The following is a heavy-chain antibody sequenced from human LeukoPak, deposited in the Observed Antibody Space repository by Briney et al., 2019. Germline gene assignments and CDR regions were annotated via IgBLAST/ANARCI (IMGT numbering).Heavy chain of an antibody. J-gene: IGHJ3*02. CDR2: INHSGST. V-gene: IGHV4-34*01. D-gene: IGHD6-13*01. CDR1: GGSFSGYY. Sequence: PSETLSLTCAVYGGSFSGYYRSWIRQPPGKGLEWIGEINHSGSTNYNPSLKSRVTISVDTSKNQFSLKLSSVTAADTAVYYCARDPYSSSWYAFDIWGQGTMVTVSS. CDR3: ARDPYSSSWYAFDI.